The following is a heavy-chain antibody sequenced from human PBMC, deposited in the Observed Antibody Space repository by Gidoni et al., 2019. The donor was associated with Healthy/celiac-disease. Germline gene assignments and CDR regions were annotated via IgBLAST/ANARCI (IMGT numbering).Heavy chain of an antibody. CDR2: IYLDDDE. V-gene: IGHV2-5*02. D-gene: IGHD6-25*01. Sequence: QITLKESGPTLVKPTQTLTLTCTFSGFSLSTSGVGLGWIRQSPGKALEWLALIYLDDDERYSPSLKNRLTITKDTSKNQVVLTMTDMDPVDTATYFCALPTQAAKVPIFDEWGQGTLVTVSS. CDR1: GFSLSTSGVG. J-gene: IGHJ4*02. CDR3: ALPTQAAKVPIFDE.